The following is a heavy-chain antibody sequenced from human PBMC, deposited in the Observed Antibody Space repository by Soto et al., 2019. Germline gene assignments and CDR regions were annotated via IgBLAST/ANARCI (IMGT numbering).Heavy chain of an antibody. D-gene: IGHD3-22*01. J-gene: IGHJ4*02. CDR3: ARGPSLTYYYDSSGYYYFDY. CDR1: GYTFTGYY. CDR2: INPNSGGT. V-gene: IGHV1-2*02. Sequence: GASVKVSCKASGYTFTGYYMHWVRQAPGQGLEWMGWINPNSGGTNYAQKFQGRVTMTRDTSISTAYMELSSLRSEDTAVYYCARGPSLTYYYDSSGYYYFDYWGQGTLVTVSS.